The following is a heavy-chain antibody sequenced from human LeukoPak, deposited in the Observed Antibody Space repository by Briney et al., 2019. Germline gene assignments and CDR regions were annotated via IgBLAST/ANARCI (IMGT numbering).Heavy chain of an antibody. V-gene: IGHV4-59*12. CDR2: IYYSGST. Sequence: ASETLSLTCTVSGGSISSYYWSWIRQPPGKGLEWIGYIYYSGSTNYNPSLKSRVTISVDTSKNQFSLKLSSVTAADTAVYYCAGPAGTYWYFDLWGRGTLVTVSS. J-gene: IGHJ2*01. CDR1: GGSISSYY. D-gene: IGHD1-26*01. CDR3: AGPAGTYWYFDL.